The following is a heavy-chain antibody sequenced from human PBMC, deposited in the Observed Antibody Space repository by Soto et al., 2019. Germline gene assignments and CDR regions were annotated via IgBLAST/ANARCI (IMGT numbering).Heavy chain of an antibody. CDR3: AKVGTTVTTRGYRGNDY. J-gene: IGHJ4*02. Sequence: GGSLRLSCAASGFTFSSYAMSWVRQAPGKGLEWVSAISGSGGSTYYADSVKGRFTISRDNSKNTLYLQMNSLRAEDTAVYYCAKVGTTVTTRGYRGNDYWGQGTLVTVSS. D-gene: IGHD4-4*01. V-gene: IGHV3-23*01. CDR1: GFTFSSYA. CDR2: ISGSGGST.